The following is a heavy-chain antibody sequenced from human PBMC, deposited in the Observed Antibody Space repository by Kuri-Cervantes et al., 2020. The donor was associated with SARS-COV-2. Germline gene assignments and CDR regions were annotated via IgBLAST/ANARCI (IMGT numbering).Heavy chain of an antibody. D-gene: IGHD2-2*01. J-gene: IGHJ5*02. V-gene: IGHV1-18*01. CDR1: GYTFTSYG. CDR3: ARDTWRSPAAITGSIDP. CDR2: ISAYNGNT. Sequence: ASVKVSCKASGYTFTSYGISWVRQAPGQGLEWMGWISAYNGNTNYAQKLQGRVTMTTDTSTSTAYMELRSLRSEDTAVYYCARDTWRSPAAITGSIDPWGQGTLVTVSS.